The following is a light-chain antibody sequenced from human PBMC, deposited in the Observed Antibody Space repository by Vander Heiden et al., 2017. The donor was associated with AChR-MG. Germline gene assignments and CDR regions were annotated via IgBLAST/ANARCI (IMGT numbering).Light chain of an antibody. CDR3: QSYDSSLSGSNWV. V-gene: IGLV1-40*01. J-gene: IGLJ3*02. Sequence: QSVLTQPPSVSGAPGQRVTIPCTGSSSHIGAGYVLHWYQQLPGTAPKLLIYGNSNRPSGVPDRFSGSKSGTSASLAITGLQAEDEADYYCQSYDSSLSGSNWVFGGGTKLTVL. CDR2: GNS. CDR1: SSHIGAGYV.